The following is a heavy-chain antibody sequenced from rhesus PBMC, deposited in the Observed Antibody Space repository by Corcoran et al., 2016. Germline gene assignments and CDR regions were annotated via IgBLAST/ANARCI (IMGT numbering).Heavy chain of an antibody. CDR3: ARDSEIGVVVSATSFDY. CDR1: GGSISSGYYY. J-gene: IGHJ4*01. Sequence: QVQLQESGPGLVKPSETLSLTCAVSGGSISSGYYYWSWIRQPPGKGLEWIGYITYIGNTSYNPSLKSRVTISRDTSKNQFSLKLSSVTAADTAVYYCARDSEIGVVVSATSFDYWGQGVLVTVSS. D-gene: IGHD2-8*01. V-gene: IGHV4-122*02. CDR2: ITYIGNT.